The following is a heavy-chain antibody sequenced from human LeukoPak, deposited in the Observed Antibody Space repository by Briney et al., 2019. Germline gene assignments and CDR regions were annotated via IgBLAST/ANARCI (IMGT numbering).Heavy chain of an antibody. D-gene: IGHD6-19*01. CDR3: AKDIGIAVAGSAFDI. Sequence: GGSLRLSCAASGFTFSSYAMSWVRQAPGKGLEWVSAISGSRGSTYYADSEKGRFTISRDNSKNTLYLQMNSLRAEDTAVYYCAKDIGIAVAGSAFDIWGQGTMVTVSS. CDR2: ISGSRGST. CDR1: GFTFSSYA. J-gene: IGHJ3*02. V-gene: IGHV3-23*01.